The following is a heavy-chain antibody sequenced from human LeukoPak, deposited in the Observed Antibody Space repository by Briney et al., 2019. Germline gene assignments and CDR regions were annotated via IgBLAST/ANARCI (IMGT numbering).Heavy chain of an antibody. CDR2: INPSGGST. Sequence: ASVKVSCKASGYTFTSYYMHWVRQAPGQGLEWMGIINPSGGSTSYAQKFQGRVTMTRDMSTSTVYMELSSLRSEDTAVYYCARGGCGYSYGTCYYYYYMDVWGKGTTVTVSS. CDR3: ARGGCGYSYGTCYYYYYMDV. CDR1: GYTFTSYY. J-gene: IGHJ6*03. V-gene: IGHV1-46*01. D-gene: IGHD5-18*01.